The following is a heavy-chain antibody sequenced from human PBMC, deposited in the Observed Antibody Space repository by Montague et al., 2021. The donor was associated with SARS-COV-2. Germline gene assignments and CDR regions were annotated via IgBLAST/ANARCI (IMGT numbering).Heavy chain of an antibody. D-gene: IGHD3-22*01. CDR3: ARGLIRINMAVVIFIGGQYWFDS. CDR1: GGSFSDYY. CDR2: INHTGAT. V-gene: IGHV4-34*01. J-gene: IGHJ5*01. Sequence: SETLSLTCAVYGGSFSDYYWSWIRQPPGKGLEWIGEINHTGATNHNPSLKSRVTLSMDTSKNQFSLNLKSVTAADTAVYYCARGLIRINMAVVIFIGGQYWFDSWGQGTLVTVTP.